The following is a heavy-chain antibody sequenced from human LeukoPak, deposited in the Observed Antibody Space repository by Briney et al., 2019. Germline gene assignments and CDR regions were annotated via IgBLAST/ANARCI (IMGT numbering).Heavy chain of an antibody. CDR1: GGSISSYY. D-gene: IGHD2-8*01. CDR2: LYYSGST. J-gene: IGHJ6*03. Sequence: SETLSLTCTVSGGSISSYYWSWIRQPPGKGLEWIGYLYYSGSTNYNPSLKNRGTISVDTSKNKFSLKLTYMTAQDTPGYYCARARVSQIPGNYYYYMDVWGKGTTVTVSS. CDR3: ARARVSQIPGNYYYYMDV. V-gene: IGHV4-59*01.